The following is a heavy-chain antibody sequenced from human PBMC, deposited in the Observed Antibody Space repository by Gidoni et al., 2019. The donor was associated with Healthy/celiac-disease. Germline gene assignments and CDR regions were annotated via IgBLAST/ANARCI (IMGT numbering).Heavy chain of an antibody. Sequence: QVQLQESGPGLVKPSQTLSLTCTVSGGSISSGGYYWSWLRQHPGKGLEWIGYIYYSGSTYYNPSLKSRVTISVDTSKNQFSLKLSSVTAADTAVYYCARGTARYSIVYYYGMDVWGQGTTVTVSS. CDR1: GGSISSGGYY. CDR2: IYYSGST. J-gene: IGHJ6*02. V-gene: IGHV4-31*03. CDR3: ARGTARYSIVYYYGMDV. D-gene: IGHD4-4*01.